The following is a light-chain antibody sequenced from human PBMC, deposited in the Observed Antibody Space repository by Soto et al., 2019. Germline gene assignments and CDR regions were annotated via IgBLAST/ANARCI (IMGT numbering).Light chain of an antibody. CDR1: QSVSSN. CDR2: GAS. V-gene: IGKV3-15*01. J-gene: IGKJ1*01. CDR3: QQYNNWLWT. Sequence: EIVFTQSPGTLSLSPGERATLSCWACQSVSSNLAWYEQDPGQAPRLLIYGASTRATGIPARFSGSGSGTEFTLTISSLQSEDFAVYYCQQYNNWLWTFGQGTKVDI.